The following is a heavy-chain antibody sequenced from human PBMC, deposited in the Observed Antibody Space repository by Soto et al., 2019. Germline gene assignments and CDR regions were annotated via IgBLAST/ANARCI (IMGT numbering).Heavy chain of an antibody. CDR3: ARRYCSSTSCFYAFDI. CDR2: IYYSGST. CDR1: GGSISSSSYY. D-gene: IGHD2-2*01. V-gene: IGHV4-39*01. J-gene: IGHJ3*02. Sequence: QLQLQESGPGLVKPSETLSLTCTVSGGSISSSSYYWGWIRQPPGKGLEWIGSIYYSGSTYYNPSLKSRVTISVDTSNNQFSLKLSSVTAADTAVYYCARRYCSSTSCFYAFDIWGQGTMVTVSS.